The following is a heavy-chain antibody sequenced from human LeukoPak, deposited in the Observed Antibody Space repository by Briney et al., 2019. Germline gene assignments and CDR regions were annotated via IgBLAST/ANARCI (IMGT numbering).Heavy chain of an antibody. CDR1: GGTFISYA. D-gene: IGHD6-6*01. CDR3: ARTGIAAREGNWFDP. CDR2: IIPIFGTA. Sequence: SVKVSCKASGGTFISYAISWVRQAPGQGLEWMGGIIPIFGTANYAQKFQGRVTITADESTSTAYMELSSLRSEDTAVYYCARTGIAAREGNWFDPWGQGTLVTVSS. J-gene: IGHJ5*02. V-gene: IGHV1-69*13.